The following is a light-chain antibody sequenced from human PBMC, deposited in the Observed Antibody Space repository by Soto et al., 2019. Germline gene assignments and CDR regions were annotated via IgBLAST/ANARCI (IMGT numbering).Light chain of an antibody. CDR3: QQYNNWHGS. CDR2: DAS. V-gene: IGKV3-11*01. CDR1: QSVSRY. J-gene: IGKJ5*01. Sequence: EIVLTQSPGTLSLSPVERATLSCRASQSVSRYLAWYQQKPGQAPRLLIYDASYRATGIPARFSGSGSGTEFTLTISSLQSEDFAVYYCQQYNNWHGSFGQGTRLEIK.